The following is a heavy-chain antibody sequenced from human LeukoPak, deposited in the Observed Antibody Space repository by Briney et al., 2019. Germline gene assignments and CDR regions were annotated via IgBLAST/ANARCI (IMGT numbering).Heavy chain of an antibody. D-gene: IGHD2-15*01. CDR2: IYPGDSDI. V-gene: IGHV5-51*01. CDR1: GYSFTTYW. J-gene: IGHJ3*02. Sequence: GESLKISCKGSGYSFTTYWIGWVRQMPGKGLEWMGIIYPGDSDIRHSPSFQGQVTISADKSITTAYLQWSSLKASDTAMYYCARRGYCSGGSCFSAAFDIWGQGTMVTVSS. CDR3: ARRGYCSGGSCFSAAFDI.